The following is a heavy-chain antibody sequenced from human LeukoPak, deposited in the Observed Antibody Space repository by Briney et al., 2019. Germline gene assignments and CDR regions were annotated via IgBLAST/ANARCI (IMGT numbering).Heavy chain of an antibody. CDR1: TFSFSRYP. D-gene: IGHD3-10*01. CDR2: ISADGDGT. Sequence: GGSLRLSCVASTFSFSRYPMGWVRQAPGKGLEWVSGISADGDGTYYVDPVKGRFTISRDNAKNSLYLQMNSLRAEDTALYYCAKDHKGGEYGSGKSGGGYYYGMDVWGQGTTVTVSS. V-gene: IGHV3-23*01. J-gene: IGHJ6*02. CDR3: AKDHKGGEYGSGKSGGGYYYGMDV.